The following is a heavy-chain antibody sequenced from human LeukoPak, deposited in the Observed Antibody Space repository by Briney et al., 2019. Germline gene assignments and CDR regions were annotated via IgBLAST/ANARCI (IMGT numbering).Heavy chain of an antibody. CDR2: IIPIFGTA. D-gene: IGHD3-10*01. J-gene: IGHJ4*02. CDR3: ARASSNYYGSGSYSPFDY. Sequence: SVRVSCKASGGTFSSYAISWVRQAPGQGLEWMGGIIPIFGTANYAQKFQGRVTITADESTSTAYMELSSLRSEDTAVYYCARASSNYYGSGSYSPFDYWGQGTLVTVSS. CDR1: GGTFSSYA. V-gene: IGHV1-69*13.